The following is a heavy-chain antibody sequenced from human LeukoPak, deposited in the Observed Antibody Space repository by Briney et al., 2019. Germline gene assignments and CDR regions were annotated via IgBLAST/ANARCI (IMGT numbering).Heavy chain of an antibody. CDR2: VYPGSDSDT. V-gene: IGHV5-51*01. D-gene: IGHD3-10*01. J-gene: IGHJ3*01. CDR1: GYLFSNYW. Sequence: GESLKISCEGSGYLFSNYWMAWVRQVPGKGLEWVAVVYPGSDSDTRYSPSFQGRATVSADKSISTAYLQWTSLRASDSAIYYCARNHYYGAGTYYNVFDAFDLWGQGTMVTVSS. CDR3: ARNHYYGAGTYYNVFDAFDL.